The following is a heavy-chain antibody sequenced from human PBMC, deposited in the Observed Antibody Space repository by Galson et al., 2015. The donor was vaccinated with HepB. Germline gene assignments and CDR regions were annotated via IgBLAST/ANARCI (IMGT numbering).Heavy chain of an antibody. J-gene: IGHJ3*02. D-gene: IGHD2-8*01. Sequence: SLRLSCAASGFTFRDYGLHWVRQAPGKGLEWVAVISHDGSSKNYIDSVKGRFPISRDNSKNTLYLQMNGLRAEDTALYYCAKDVSSAWYAGAFDIWGQGTMVTVSS. CDR1: GFTFRDYG. V-gene: IGHV3-30*18. CDR3: AKDVSSAWYAGAFDI. CDR2: ISHDGSSK.